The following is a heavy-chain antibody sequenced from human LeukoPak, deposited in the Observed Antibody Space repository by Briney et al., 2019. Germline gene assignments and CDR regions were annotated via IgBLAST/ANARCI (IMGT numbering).Heavy chain of an antibody. D-gene: IGHD4-23*01. J-gene: IGHJ4*02. CDR3: ARGWLADSTVVTPYNY. V-gene: IGHV1-69*13. Sequence: GASVKVSCKASGGTFSSHEISWVRQAPGQGLEWMGGITPMFGIAKYAQKFQSRVTISAVESMSTVHMELSSLRSEDTAKYYCARGWLADSTVVTPYNYWGQGTVVTVSS. CDR2: ITPMFGIA. CDR1: GGTFSSHE.